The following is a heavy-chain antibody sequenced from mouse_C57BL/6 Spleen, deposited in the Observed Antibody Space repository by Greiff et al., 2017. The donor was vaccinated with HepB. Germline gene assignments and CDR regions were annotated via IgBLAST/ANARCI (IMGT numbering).Heavy chain of an antibody. CDR3: ARGEAQATFDY. J-gene: IGHJ2*01. CDR1: GYAFSSSW. Sequence: QVQLKQSGPELVKPGASVKISCKASGYAFSSSWMNWVKQRPGKGLEWIGRIYPGDGDTNYNGKFKGKATLTADKSSSTAYMQLSSLTSEDSAVYFCARGEAQATFDYWGQGTTLTVSS. CDR2: IYPGDGDT. D-gene: IGHD3-2*02. V-gene: IGHV1-82*01.